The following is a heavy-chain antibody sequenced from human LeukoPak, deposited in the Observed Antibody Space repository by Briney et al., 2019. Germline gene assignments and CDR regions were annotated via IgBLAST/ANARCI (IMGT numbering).Heavy chain of an antibody. Sequence: GGSLRLSCAAPGFTFSSYWMNWVRQAPGKGLEWVANIKQDGSEKYYVDSVKGRFTISRGNAKSSLYLQMNSLRVEDTAVYYCATSRTLDHWGQGTLVTVSS. CDR2: IKQDGSEK. V-gene: IGHV3-7*05. CDR3: ATSRTLDH. J-gene: IGHJ4*02. CDR1: GFTFSSYW.